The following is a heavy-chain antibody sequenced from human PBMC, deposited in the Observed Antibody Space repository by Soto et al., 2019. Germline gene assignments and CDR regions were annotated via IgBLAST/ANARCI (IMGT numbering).Heavy chain of an antibody. CDR3: ARDDSSGYPGAFDI. J-gene: IGHJ3*02. Sequence: PSETLSLTCPFSGGSISSGGYYWSWSRPHPGKGLEGIWYIYYSGCTHYNPSLMSRVTIAVDTSKNQFSLKLSSVTAADTAVYYCARDDSSGYPGAFDIWGQGTMVTGSS. CDR2: IYYSGCT. CDR1: GGSISSGGYY. V-gene: IGHV4-31*03. D-gene: IGHD3-22*01.